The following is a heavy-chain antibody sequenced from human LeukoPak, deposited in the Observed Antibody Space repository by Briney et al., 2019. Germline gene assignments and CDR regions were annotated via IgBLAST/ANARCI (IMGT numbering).Heavy chain of an antibody. Sequence: SQTLSLTCAVSGGSISSGGYSWSWIRQPPGKGLEWIGYIYHSGSTYYNPSLKSRVTISVDRSKNQFSLKLSSVTAADTAVYYCARDRREVAGYDYWGQGTLVTVSS. CDR2: IYHSGST. CDR3: ARDRREVAGYDY. J-gene: IGHJ4*02. V-gene: IGHV4-30-2*01. D-gene: IGHD6-19*01. CDR1: GGSISSGGYS.